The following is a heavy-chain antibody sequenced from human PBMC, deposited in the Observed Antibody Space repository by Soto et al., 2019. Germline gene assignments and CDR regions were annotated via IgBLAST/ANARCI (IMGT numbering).Heavy chain of an antibody. CDR1: GYSFATYW. Sequence: PGESLKISCKASGYSFATYWIGWVRQMPEKGLEWMAIIYPGDSDTRYSPSFQGQVTISADKSISTAYLQWNSLKASDTAMYYCARQVSTGGHYWGRGTLVTVSS. V-gene: IGHV5-51*01. CDR2: IYPGDSDT. D-gene: IGHD2-8*02. J-gene: IGHJ4*02. CDR3: ARQVSTGGHY.